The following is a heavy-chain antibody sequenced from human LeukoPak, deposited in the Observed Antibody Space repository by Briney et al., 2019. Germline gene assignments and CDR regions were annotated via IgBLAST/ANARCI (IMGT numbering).Heavy chain of an antibody. D-gene: IGHD6-6*01. CDR2: VYPGDSDT. V-gene: IGHV5-51*01. J-gene: IGHJ4*02. CDR3: ARHGIAARGNQYSLDY. CDR1: GYSSTNHW. Sequence: GEPLKISCKASGYSSTNHWIGWVRQVPGKGLEWMGIVYPGDSDTRYSPSFRGHVIISADKSTNTSYMQWLSMKASDIAMYYCARHGIAARGNQYSLDYWGQGILVTVSS.